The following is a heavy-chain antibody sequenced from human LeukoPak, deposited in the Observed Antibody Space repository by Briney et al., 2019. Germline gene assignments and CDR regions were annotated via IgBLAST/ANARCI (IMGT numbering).Heavy chain of an antibody. V-gene: IGHV1-2*02. D-gene: IGHD2-8*01. CDR3: ARDPATRFLVYLNYMDV. CDR2: INPNSGGT. Sequence: ASVKVSCKASGYTFTGYYMRWVRQAPGQGLEWMGWINPNSGGTNYAQKFQGRVTMTRDTSISTAYMELSRLRSDDTAVYYCARDPATRFLVYLNYMDVWGKGTTVTISS. J-gene: IGHJ6*03. CDR1: GYTFTGYY.